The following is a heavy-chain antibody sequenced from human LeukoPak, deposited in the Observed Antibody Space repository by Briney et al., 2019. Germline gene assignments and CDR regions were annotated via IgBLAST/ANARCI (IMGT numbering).Heavy chain of an antibody. J-gene: IGHJ4*02. CDR2: IYYSGST. CDR3: ARGRGWLNTYYDFWSGYGHYFDY. Sequence: PSETLSLTCTVSGGSISSGGYYWSWIRQHPGKGLEWIGYIYYSGSTYYNPSLKSRVTISVDTSKNQFSLKLSSVTAADTAVYYCARGRGWLNTYYDFWSGYGHYFDYWGQGTLVTVSS. CDR1: GGSISSGGYY. V-gene: IGHV4-31*03. D-gene: IGHD3-3*01.